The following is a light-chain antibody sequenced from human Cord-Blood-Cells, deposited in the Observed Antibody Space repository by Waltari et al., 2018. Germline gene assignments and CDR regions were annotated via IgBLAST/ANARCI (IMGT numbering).Light chain of an antibody. V-gene: IGKV1-9*01. Sequence: DIQLTQSPSFLSASVGDRVTITCRASQGISSYLAWYQQKPGKVPKLLIYAAFTLQSGVPSRFSGSVSGTEFTLTISSLQPEDFATYYCQQLNSYPITFGQGTRLEIK. CDR3: QQLNSYPIT. J-gene: IGKJ5*01. CDR2: AAF. CDR1: QGISSY.